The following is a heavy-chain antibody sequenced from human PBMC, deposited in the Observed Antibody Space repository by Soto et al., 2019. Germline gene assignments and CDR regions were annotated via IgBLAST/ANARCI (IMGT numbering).Heavy chain of an antibody. J-gene: IGHJ4*02. V-gene: IGHV3-15*07. D-gene: IGHD1-26*01. CDR1: GFIFSNAW. CDR3: ATDSMGPTIFDC. CDR2: IKSKTDGGTP. Sequence: GGSLRLSCAASGFIFSNAWMHWVRQAPGKGLEWVGRIKSKTDGGTPDYAAPVKGRFTISRDDSKNTLYLQMNSLNTEDTAVYYCATDSMGPTIFDCWGQGTLVTVSS.